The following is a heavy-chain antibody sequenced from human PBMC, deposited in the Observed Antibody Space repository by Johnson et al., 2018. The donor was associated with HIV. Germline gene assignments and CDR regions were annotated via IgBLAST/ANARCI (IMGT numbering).Heavy chain of an antibody. J-gene: IGHJ3*02. V-gene: IGHV3-23*04. CDR3: AKDLSGRGAMAVAGPPDAFDI. CDR1: GFTFSSYA. D-gene: IGHD6-19*01. Sequence: EVQLVESGGGLVQPGGSLRLSCAASGFTFSSYAMSWVRQAPGKGLEWVSAISGSGGSTYYADSVKGRFTISRDNSKNTLYLQMNSLRAEDTAVYYCAKDLSGRGAMAVAGPPDAFDIWGQGTMVTVSS. CDR2: ISGSGGST.